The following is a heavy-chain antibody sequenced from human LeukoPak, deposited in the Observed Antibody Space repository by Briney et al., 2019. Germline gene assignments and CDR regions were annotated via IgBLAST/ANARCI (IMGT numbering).Heavy chain of an antibody. J-gene: IGHJ4*02. D-gene: IGHD3-22*01. CDR1: GYTFTSYG. CDR3: ARDGYYDHTPLAFDY. Sequence: ASVKVSCKASGYTFTSYGISWVRQAPGQGLEWMGWISAYNGNTHYAQKLQGRVTMTRDTSTSTVYMELSSLRSEDTAVYYCARDGYYDHTPLAFDYWGQGTLVTVSS. V-gene: IGHV1-18*01. CDR2: ISAYNGNT.